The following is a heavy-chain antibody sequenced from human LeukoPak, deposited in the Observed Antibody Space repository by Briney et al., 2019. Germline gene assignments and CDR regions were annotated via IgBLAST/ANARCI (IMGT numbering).Heavy chain of an antibody. V-gene: IGHV1-69*04. CDR1: GGTFSSYA. Sequence: SVKVSCKASGGTFSSYAISWVRQAPGQGLEWVGRIIPILGIANYAQKFQGRVTITADKSTSTAYMELSSLRSEDTVVYYCARPKYSSGWYLDWYFDLWGRGTLVAVSS. CDR3: ARPKYSSGWYLDWYFDL. D-gene: IGHD6-19*01. J-gene: IGHJ2*01. CDR2: IIPILGIA.